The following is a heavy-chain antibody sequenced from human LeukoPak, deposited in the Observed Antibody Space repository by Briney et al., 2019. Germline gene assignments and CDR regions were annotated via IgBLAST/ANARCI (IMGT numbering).Heavy chain of an antibody. CDR3: ASSHCGGDCFSSVAFDF. CDR2: VYHSGAT. J-gene: IGHJ3*01. V-gene: IGHV4-30-2*01. D-gene: IGHD2-21*02. CDR1: SGSVGNGGYS. Sequence: PSETLSLTCTVSSGSVGNGGYSWSWIRQPPGKGLEWIGYVYHSGATYYNPSLKSRISIPMDRSKNQFSLRLRSVTAADTAVYFCASSHCGGDCFSSVAFDFWGHGTMVTVSS.